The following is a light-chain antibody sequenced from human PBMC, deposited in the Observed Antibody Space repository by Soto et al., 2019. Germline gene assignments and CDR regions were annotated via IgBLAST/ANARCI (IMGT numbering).Light chain of an antibody. CDR1: QSVSTNY. Sequence: EIVLTQSPGTLSLSPGEGATLSCRASQSVSTNYVAWYQQKPGQAPRLLIYGASSRATGIPDRFSGSGSGTDFTLTISRLEPEDFAVYYCQQYGSSPVTFGQGTKVDIK. CDR2: GAS. J-gene: IGKJ1*01. V-gene: IGKV3-20*01. CDR3: QQYGSSPVT.